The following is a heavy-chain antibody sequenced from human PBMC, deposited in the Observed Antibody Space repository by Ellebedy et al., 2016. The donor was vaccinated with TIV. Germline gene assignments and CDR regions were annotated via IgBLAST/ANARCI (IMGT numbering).Heavy chain of an antibody. CDR1: GGSISSSSYY. CDR3: ARGYCSGGSCGYFDY. CDR2: IFYSGNT. Sequence: MPGGSLRLSCAVSGGSISSSSYYWGWIRQPPGKGLEWIGCIFYSGNTYYNPSLKSRLTISVDTSKNQFALKLSSVTAADTAVYYCARGYCSGGSCGYFDYWGQGTLVTVSS. J-gene: IGHJ4*02. V-gene: IGHV4-39*06. D-gene: IGHD2-15*01.